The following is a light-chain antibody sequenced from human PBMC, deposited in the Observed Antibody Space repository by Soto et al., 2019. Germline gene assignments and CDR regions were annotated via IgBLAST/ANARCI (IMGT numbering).Light chain of an antibody. J-gene: IGKJ4*01. CDR3: QQRSIWLLT. CDR2: DAS. V-gene: IGKV3-11*01. CDR1: QSVSSN. Sequence: EIMMYKSPATLPVSPGERATLSCRASQSVSSNLACYQHKPGQAPRLLIYDASIRAAGVPARFSGSGSGTDFSLTISSLEPEDFAIYYCQQRSIWLLTFGGVAMVDIK.